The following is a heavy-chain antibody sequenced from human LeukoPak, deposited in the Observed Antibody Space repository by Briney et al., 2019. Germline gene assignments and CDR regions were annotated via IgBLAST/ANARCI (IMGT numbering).Heavy chain of an antibody. CDR3: ARVGYSGRVGPPYY. V-gene: IGHV1-2*02. D-gene: IGHD1-26*01. CDR2: VHPISGDT. J-gene: IGHJ4*02. CDR1: GYTFTAHY. Sequence: ASVKVSCKASGYTFTAHYIHWVRQAPGQGLEWMGWVHPISGDTNYAQRFQGRVTMTRDTSITTAYMDLSRLASDDTAVYYCARVGYSGRVGPPYYWGQGTLVAVSS.